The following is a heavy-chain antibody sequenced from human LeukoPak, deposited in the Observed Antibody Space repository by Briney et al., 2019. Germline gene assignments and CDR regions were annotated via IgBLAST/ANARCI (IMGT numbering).Heavy chain of an antibody. V-gene: IGHV3-11*05. D-gene: IGHD5-24*01. J-gene: IGHJ4*02. CDR1: GFKFSDCY. CDR3: TREQWLPDY. CDR2: ISKTSSYT. Sequence: GGSLRLSCAASGFKFSDCYMNWIRQAPGKGLEWVSQISKTSSYTNYADSVKGRFTISRDNARNSLYLQMNSLRAEDTAVYYCTREQWLPDYWGQGTLVTVSS.